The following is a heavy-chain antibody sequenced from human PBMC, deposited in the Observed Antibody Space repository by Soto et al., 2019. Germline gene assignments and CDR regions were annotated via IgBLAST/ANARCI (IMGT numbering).Heavy chain of an antibody. D-gene: IGHD5-18*01. CDR1: GDTVSNFA. Sequence: QVQLVQSGAEVKKPGSSVKVSCKASGDTVSNFAIIWVRQAPGQGLEWMGGIIPTFGTTDYAQSFQGRVSITADESTPTAYKELYRLRSEDTAIYFCARVDTTLFEGGEWFDPWGQGTLITVSS. V-gene: IGHV1-69*01. J-gene: IGHJ5*02. CDR2: IIPTFGTT. CDR3: ARVDTTLFEGGEWFDP.